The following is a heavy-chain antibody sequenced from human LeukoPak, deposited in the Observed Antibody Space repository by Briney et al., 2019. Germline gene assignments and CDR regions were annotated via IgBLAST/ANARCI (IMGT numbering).Heavy chain of an antibody. V-gene: IGHV3-30*18. Sequence: GGSLRLSCAASGFTFSSYGMLWVRQAPGKGLEWVGDISYDGSNKYYADSVKGGFTISRDNSKNPLSLQTNSLSAEDTAVYYCAKDHPGDGLFFDYWGQGTLVTVSS. J-gene: IGHJ4*02. CDR1: GFTFSSYG. CDR3: AKDHPGDGLFFDY. D-gene: IGHD3-16*01. CDR2: ISYDGSNK.